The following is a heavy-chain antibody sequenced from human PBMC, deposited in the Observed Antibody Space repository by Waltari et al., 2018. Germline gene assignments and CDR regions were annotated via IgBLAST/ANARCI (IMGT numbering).Heavy chain of an antibody. CDR3: ARDDSISYYMDV. J-gene: IGHJ6*03. V-gene: IGHV4-38-2*02. Sequence: QVQLQESGPGLVKPSETLSLTCAVSGYSISSGYYWGWIRQPPGKGLEWIGSIYHSGSTYYNPSLKSRVTISVDTSKNQFSLKLSSVTAADTAVYYCARDDSISYYMDVWGKGTTVTVSS. CDR2: IYHSGST. CDR1: GYSISSGYY. D-gene: IGHD3-22*01.